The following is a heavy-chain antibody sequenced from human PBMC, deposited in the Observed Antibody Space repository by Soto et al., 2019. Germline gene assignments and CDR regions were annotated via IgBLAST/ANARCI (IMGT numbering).Heavy chain of an antibody. D-gene: IGHD5-12*01. Sequence: PGGSLRLSCAASGFTFSYYAVHWVRQAPGKGLEWVALISYDGSNKYYADSVKDRFTISRDNSKNTLYLQMNSLRGEDTAVYYCARDQSSGLYFFDYWGQGTLVTVSS. V-gene: IGHV3-30-3*01. CDR1: GFTFSYYA. CDR2: ISYDGSNK. CDR3: ARDQSSGLYFFDY. J-gene: IGHJ4*02.